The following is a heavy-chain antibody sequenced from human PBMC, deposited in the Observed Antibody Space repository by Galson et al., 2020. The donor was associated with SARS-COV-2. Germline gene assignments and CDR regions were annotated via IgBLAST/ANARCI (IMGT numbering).Heavy chain of an antibody. CDR1: GYTFSSHW. V-gene: IGHV3-74*01. D-gene: IGHD7-27*01. CDR2: IYSEGRST. CDR3: ARGDMGNDYFDY. J-gene: IGHJ4*02. Sequence: GGSLRLSCAASGYTFSSHWMHWVRQAPGKGLVWVSRIYSEGRSTSYADSVKGRFTISGDNAKNTRYLQMNSLRAEDTAVYYCARGDMGNDYFDYWGQGTLVTVSS.